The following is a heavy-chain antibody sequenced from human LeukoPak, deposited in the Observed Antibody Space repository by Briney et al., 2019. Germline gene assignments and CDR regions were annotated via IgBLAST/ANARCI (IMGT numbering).Heavy chain of an antibody. J-gene: IGHJ3*02. D-gene: IGHD6-19*01. CDR1: GFTFSNAW. CDR2: IKSKTDGGTT. Sequence: PGGSLRLSCAASGFTFSNAWMSWVRQAPGKGLEWVGRIKSKTDGGTTDYAAPVKGRFTISRDDSKNTLYLQMNSLKTEDTAVYYCTTEREPEYSSGWYTVDAFDIWGQGTMVTVSS. V-gene: IGHV3-15*01. CDR3: TTEREPEYSSGWYTVDAFDI.